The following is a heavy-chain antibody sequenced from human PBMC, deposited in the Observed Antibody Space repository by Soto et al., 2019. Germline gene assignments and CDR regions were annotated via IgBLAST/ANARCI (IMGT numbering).Heavy chain of an antibody. J-gene: IGHJ3*02. CDR2: INHSGSN. CDR1: GGSFSTYY. D-gene: IGHD3-9*01. V-gene: IGHV4-34*01. CDR3: ARGGSNDWQVAFDI. Sequence: QLQQWGAGLLKPSETLSLTCVVSGGSFSTYYSNWIRQSPGKGLEWIGEINHSGSNNYSPSLKSRVTMSLDTSKNHVSLKLTSVTAADTAVYYCARGGSNDWQVAFDIWGQGTMVTVST.